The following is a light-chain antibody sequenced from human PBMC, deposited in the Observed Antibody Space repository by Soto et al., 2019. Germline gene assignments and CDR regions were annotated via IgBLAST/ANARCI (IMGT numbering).Light chain of an antibody. Sequence: DIQMTQSPSSLSASVGDRVTIPCRASQGIRNFLAWYQQKPGKVPKLPIYAASTLQSGVPSRFSGSGSGTDFTLTISSLQPEDVATYYCQNYNIAPCTFGPGTKVDVK. V-gene: IGKV1-27*01. CDR1: QGIRNF. J-gene: IGKJ3*01. CDR3: QNYNIAPCT. CDR2: AAS.